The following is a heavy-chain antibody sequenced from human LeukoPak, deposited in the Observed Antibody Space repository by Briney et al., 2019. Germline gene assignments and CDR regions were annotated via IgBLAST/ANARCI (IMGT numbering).Heavy chain of an antibody. Sequence: GGSLRLSCVASGFTVSSNYMSWVRQAPGKGLEWVSVIYSGGSTYYSDSVKGRFTISSDNSENTVYLQMNSLRAEDTAVYYCARDSDYYAFTYWGQGTLVTVSS. CDR1: GFTVSSNY. J-gene: IGHJ4*02. CDR2: IYSGGST. V-gene: IGHV3-53*01. D-gene: IGHD1-26*01. CDR3: ARDSDYYAFTY.